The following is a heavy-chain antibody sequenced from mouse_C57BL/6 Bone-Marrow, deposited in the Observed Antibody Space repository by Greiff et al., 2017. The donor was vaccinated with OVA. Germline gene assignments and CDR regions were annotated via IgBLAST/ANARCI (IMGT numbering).Heavy chain of an antibody. J-gene: IGHJ3*01. V-gene: IGHV6-3*01. CDR3: TLYAWFAY. CDR1: GFTFSNYW. Sequence: EVKVEESGGGLVQPGGSMKLSCVASGFTFSNYWMNWVRQSPEKGLEWVAQIRLKSDNYATHYAESVKGRFTISRDDSKSSVYLQMNNLRAEDTGIYYCTLYAWFAYWGQGTLVTVSA. D-gene: IGHD2-12*01. CDR2: IRLKSDNYAT.